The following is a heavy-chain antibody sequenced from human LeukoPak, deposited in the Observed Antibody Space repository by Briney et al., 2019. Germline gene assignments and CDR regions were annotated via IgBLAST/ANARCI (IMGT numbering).Heavy chain of an antibody. V-gene: IGHV1-8*03. CDR3: VRGQDYYDSSGYYY. J-gene: IGHJ4*02. CDR1: GYTFTSYD. CDR2: MNPNSGNT. D-gene: IGHD3-22*01. Sequence: ASVKVSCKASGYTFTSYDINWVRQATGQGLEWMGWMNPNSGNTGYAQKFQGRVTITRNTSISTAYMELSSLRSEDTAVYYCVRGQDYYDSSGYYYWGQGTLVTVSS.